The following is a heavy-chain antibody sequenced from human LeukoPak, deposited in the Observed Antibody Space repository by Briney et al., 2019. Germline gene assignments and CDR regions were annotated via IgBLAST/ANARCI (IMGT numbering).Heavy chain of an antibody. CDR1: GYTFTSYA. CDR2: INTNTGNP. Sequence: ASVKVSCKASGYTFTSYAMNWVRQAPGQGLEWMGWINTNTGNPMYAQGFTGRFVFSLDTSVSTAYLQISSLKAEDTAVYYCATSAYCGGDCLYYFDYWGQGTLVTVSS. V-gene: IGHV7-4-1*02. J-gene: IGHJ4*02. CDR3: ATSAYCGGDCLYYFDY. D-gene: IGHD2-21*02.